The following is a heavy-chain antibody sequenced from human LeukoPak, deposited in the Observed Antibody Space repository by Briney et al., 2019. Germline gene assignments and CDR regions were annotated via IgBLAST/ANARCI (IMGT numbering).Heavy chain of an antibody. CDR1: SVSISSHD. V-gene: IGHV4-59*11. CDR2: SHYSGDT. D-gene: IGHD6-6*01. J-gene: IGHJ6*03. CDR3: AKGEYSRTSYYHYYMDV. Sequence: PETLSLTCTVSSVSISSHDWSWIRQSPGKGLEWIGYSHYSGDTSYNPSLKSRVTISLDTSKNQFSLRLSSVTAADTAVYFCAKGEYSRTSYYHYYMDVWGKGTTVTVSS.